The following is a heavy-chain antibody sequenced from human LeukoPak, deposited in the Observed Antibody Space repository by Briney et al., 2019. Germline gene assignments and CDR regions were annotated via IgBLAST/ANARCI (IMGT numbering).Heavy chain of an antibody. CDR1: GYSFTSYW. CDR2: IYPGDSDT. CDR3: ARGRGDHYYGSGSYYGAFDI. V-gene: IGHV5-51*01. D-gene: IGHD3-10*01. Sequence: GESLKISCKGSGYSFTSYWIGWVRQMPGKGLEWMGIIYPGDSDTRYSPSFRGQVTISADKSISTAYLQWSSLKASDTAMYYCARGRGDHYYGSGSYYGAFDIWGQGTMVTVSS. J-gene: IGHJ3*02.